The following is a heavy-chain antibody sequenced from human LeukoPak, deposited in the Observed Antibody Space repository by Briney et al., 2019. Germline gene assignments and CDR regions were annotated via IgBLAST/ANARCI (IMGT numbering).Heavy chain of an antibody. CDR1: GFTFDDYA. Sequence: GGSLRLSCAASGFTFDDYAMHWVRQAPGKGLEWVSGISWNSGSIGYADSVKGRFTISRDNAKNSLYLQMNSLRAEDTALYYCAKVNYYDSSGYYYPSEYFQHXXXXTXVTVXS. CDR2: ISWNSGSI. J-gene: IGHJ1*01. CDR3: AKVNYYDSSGYYYPSEYFQH. V-gene: IGHV3-9*01. D-gene: IGHD3-22*01.